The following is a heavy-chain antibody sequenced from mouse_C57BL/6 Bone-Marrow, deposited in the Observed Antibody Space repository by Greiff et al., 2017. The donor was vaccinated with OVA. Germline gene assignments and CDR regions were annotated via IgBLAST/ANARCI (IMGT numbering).Heavy chain of an antibody. D-gene: IGHD1-1*01. Sequence: EVKVVESEGGLVQPGSSMKLSCTASGFTFSDYYMAWVRQVPDKGLEWVANINYDGSSTYFLDSLKSRFIISRDNAKNILYLQMSSLKSEDTATYYCARDRGYGSRKGYFDVWGTGTTVTVSS. CDR1: GFTFSDYY. J-gene: IGHJ1*03. V-gene: IGHV5-16*01. CDR2: INYDGSST. CDR3: ARDRGYGSRKGYFDV.